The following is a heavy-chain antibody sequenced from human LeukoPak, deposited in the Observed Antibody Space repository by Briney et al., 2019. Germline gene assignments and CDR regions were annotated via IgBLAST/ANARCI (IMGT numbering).Heavy chain of an antibody. CDR3: ARLYGSGPRGAFDI. CDR1: GGSLGREF. Sequence: PSETLSLTCTVSGGSLGREFWTWIRQPPGKGLEWLGYIYDIGTTNYNPSLKSRVTIFVDTSRNQFSLNLTSVTAADTAVYYCARLYGSGPRGAFDIWGQGTLVTVSS. J-gene: IGHJ3*02. CDR2: IYDIGTT. D-gene: IGHD3-10*01. V-gene: IGHV4-59*08.